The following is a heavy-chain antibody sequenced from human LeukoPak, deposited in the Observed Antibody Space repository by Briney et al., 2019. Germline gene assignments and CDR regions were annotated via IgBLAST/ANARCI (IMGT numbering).Heavy chain of an antibody. V-gene: IGHV4-61*02. J-gene: IGHJ4*02. D-gene: IGHD5-12*01. CDR2: IYTSGST. CDR1: GGSISSGSYY. CDR3: AREKMSGYDRFSGDYFDY. Sequence: SQTLSLTCTVSGGSISSGSYYWSWIRQPAGKGLEWIGRIYTSGSTNYNPSLKSRVTISVDTSKNQFSLKPSSVTAADTAVYYCAREKMSGYDRFSGDYFDYWGQGTLVTVSS.